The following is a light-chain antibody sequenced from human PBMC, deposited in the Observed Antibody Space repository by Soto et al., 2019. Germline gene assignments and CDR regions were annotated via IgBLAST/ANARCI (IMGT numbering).Light chain of an antibody. J-gene: IGLJ2*01. CDR1: SSDVGGYNY. Sequence: QSALTQPASVSGSPGQSITISCTGTSSDVGGYNYVSWYQQHPGRAPKLMIYDVINRPSGVSNRFSGSKSGNTASLTISGLQAEDEVDYYCSSYTSISTLVFGGGTKLTVL. CDR2: DVI. V-gene: IGLV2-14*03. CDR3: SSYTSISTLV.